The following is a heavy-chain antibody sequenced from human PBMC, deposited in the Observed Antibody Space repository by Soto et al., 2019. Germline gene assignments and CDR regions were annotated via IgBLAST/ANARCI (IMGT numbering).Heavy chain of an antibody. D-gene: IGHD2-21*01. V-gene: IGHV4-39*01. Sequence: QLQLQESGPGLVKPSETLSLTCTVSGVSVTSSYSYWGWIRQPPGKGLEWIGSVYYTGNTNYKPSLESLVTISVDPSQNQFSLILSSVTAADTAVYFCARHPTHAEITAYATHYLDSWGQGTRITVSS. CDR1: GVSVTSSYSY. CDR3: ARHPTHAEITAYATHYLDS. CDR2: VYYTGNT. J-gene: IGHJ4*02.